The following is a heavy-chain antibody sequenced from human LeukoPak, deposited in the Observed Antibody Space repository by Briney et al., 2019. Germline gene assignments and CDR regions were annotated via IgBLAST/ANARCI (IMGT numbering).Heavy chain of an antibody. CDR3: AKDQGQWELRASFDY. V-gene: IGHV3-66*03. Sequence: GGSLRLSCAASGFTVSSNYMSWVRQAPGKGLEWVSVTYSNGRTYYADSVKGRFTISRDISKNTLYLQMNSLRAEDTAVYYCAKDQGQWELRASFDYWGQGTLVTVSS. CDR2: TYSNGRT. J-gene: IGHJ4*02. CDR1: GFTVSSNY. D-gene: IGHD1-26*01.